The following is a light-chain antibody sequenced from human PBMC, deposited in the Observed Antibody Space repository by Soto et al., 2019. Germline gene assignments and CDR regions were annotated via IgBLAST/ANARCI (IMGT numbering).Light chain of an antibody. J-gene: IGLJ1*01. V-gene: IGLV2-11*01. CDR2: DVT. Sequence: QSLVTQPRSVSGSPGQSVTISCTGASRDIGGYNYVSWYQQYPGKAPKLLIYDVTKRPSGVPDRFSGSKSGYTASLTISGLRAEDDADYYCCSYAGSYTFYVFGTGTKVTVL. CDR1: SRDIGGYNY. CDR3: CSYAGSYTFYV.